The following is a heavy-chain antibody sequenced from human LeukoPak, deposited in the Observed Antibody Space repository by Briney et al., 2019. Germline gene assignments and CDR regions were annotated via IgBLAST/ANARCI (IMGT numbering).Heavy chain of an antibody. Sequence: SETLSLTCTVSGGSISSYYWSWIRQPPGKGLEWIGYIYTSGSTKYNPSLKSRLTISVDTSNNQFSLKLSSVTAADTAVYYSARHFCGYCSSTSCYGDAFDIWGQGTMVTVSS. V-gene: IGHV4-4*09. CDR2: IYTSGST. CDR3: ARHFCGYCSSTSCYGDAFDI. D-gene: IGHD2-2*01. CDR1: GGSISSYY. J-gene: IGHJ3*02.